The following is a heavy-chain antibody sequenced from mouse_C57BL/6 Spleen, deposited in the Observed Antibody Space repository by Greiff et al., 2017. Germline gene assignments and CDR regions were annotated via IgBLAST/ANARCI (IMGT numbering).Heavy chain of an antibody. V-gene: IGHV5-4*03. CDR1: GFTFSSYA. D-gene: IGHD2-4*01. Sequence: EVKLVASGGGLVKPGGSLKLSCAASGFTFSSYAMSWVRQTPEKRLEWVATISDGGSYTYYPDNVKGRFTISRDNAKNNLYLQMSHLKSEDTAMYYCARVYDYDWFAYWGQGTLVTVSA. CDR3: ARVYDYDWFAY. J-gene: IGHJ3*01. CDR2: ISDGGSYT.